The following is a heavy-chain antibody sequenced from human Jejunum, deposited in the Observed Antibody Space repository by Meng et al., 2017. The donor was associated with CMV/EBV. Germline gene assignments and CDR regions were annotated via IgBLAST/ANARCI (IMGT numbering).Heavy chain of an antibody. J-gene: IGHJ4*02. D-gene: IGHD3-16*02. CDR1: GFSFSNYA. CDR2: IRGSSGAT. V-gene: IGHV3-23*01. CDR3: TKSPGDYHYTGDS. Sequence: AASGFSFSNYAMGWVRQGPGKGLEWVSTIRGSSGATHYAASVKGRFTISRDNSKNTLYLQMNNLRAEDTALYYCTKSPGDYHYTGDSWGQGTLVTVSS.